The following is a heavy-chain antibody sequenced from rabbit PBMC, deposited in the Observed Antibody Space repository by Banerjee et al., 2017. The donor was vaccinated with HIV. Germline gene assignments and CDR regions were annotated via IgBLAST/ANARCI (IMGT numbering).Heavy chain of an antibody. J-gene: IGHJ4*01. D-gene: IGHD4-2*01. V-gene: IGHV1S45*01. CDR3: AREDAGTTGYTNL. Sequence: QEQLEESGGDLVKPEGSLTLTCTASGFSFSSSYWIWWVRQAPGKGLEWIACIYGGSSGSTYYASWAKGRFTISKTSSTTVTLQMTSLTAADTATYFCAREDAGTTGYTNLWGPGTLVTVS. CDR2: IYGGSSGST. CDR1: GFSFSSSYW.